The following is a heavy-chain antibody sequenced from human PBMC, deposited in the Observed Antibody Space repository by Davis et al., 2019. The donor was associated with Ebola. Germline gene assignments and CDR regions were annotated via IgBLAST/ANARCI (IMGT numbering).Heavy chain of an antibody. J-gene: IGHJ4*02. D-gene: IGHD6-13*01. CDR3: ARGMGRIAAAGTDY. CDR2: ISSNGGST. CDR1: GFTFSNYA. V-gene: IGHV3-64*01. Sequence: GGSLRLSCAASGFTFSNYAMHWVRQAPGKGLEYVSAISSNGGSTYYANSVKGRFTISRDNSKNTLYLQMGSLRAEDMAFYYCARGMGRIAAAGTDYWGQGTLVTVSS.